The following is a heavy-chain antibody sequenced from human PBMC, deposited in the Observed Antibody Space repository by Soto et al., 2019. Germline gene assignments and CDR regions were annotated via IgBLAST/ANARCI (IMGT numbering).Heavy chain of an antibody. V-gene: IGHV4-39*01. J-gene: IGHJ5*02. D-gene: IGHD3-3*01. CDR1: GGSISSSSYY. Sequence: SETLSLTCTVSGGSISSSSYYWGWIRQPPGKGLEWIGSIYYSGSTYYNPSLKSRVAISVDTSKNQFSLKLSSVTAADTAVYYCARHVLVLRFLEWSMAGGNNWFDPWGQGTLVTVSS. CDR3: ARHVLVLRFLEWSMAGGNNWFDP. CDR2: IYYSGST.